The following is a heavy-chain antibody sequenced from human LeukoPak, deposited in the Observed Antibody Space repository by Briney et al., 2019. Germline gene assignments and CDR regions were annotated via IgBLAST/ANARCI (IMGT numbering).Heavy chain of an antibody. Sequence: PSETLSLTCTVAGASISSYYWSWIRQPPGKGLEWIGSIYYSGSTNYNPSLKSRVTISVVTSKNQFSLKLSSVTAADTAVYYCARDYYDSSGSGFDYWGQGTLVTVSS. V-gene: IGHV4-59*01. J-gene: IGHJ4*02. D-gene: IGHD3-22*01. CDR2: IYYSGST. CDR3: ARDYYDSSGSGFDY. CDR1: GASISSYY.